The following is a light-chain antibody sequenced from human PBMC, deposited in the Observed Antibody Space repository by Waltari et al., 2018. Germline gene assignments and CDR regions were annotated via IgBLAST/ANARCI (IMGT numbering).Light chain of an antibody. CDR3: CSYAGSSTVK. V-gene: IGLV2-23*01. J-gene: IGLJ2*01. CDR2: ADS. Sequence: QSALTQPASVSGSPGQSITISCTGTSSDVGSYKLVSWYQQHPGKAPRLMIYADSNRPSGSSNRFSGSKSGNTDSLTISGLQAEDEAAYYCCSYAGSSTVKFGEGTYLTVL. CDR1: SSDVGSYKL.